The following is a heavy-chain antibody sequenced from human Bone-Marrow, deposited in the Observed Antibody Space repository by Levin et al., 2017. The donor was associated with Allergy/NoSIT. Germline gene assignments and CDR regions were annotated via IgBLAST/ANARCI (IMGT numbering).Heavy chain of an antibody. D-gene: IGHD6-19*01. J-gene: IGHJ4*02. CDR3: ARDTYRQWLTRGGGFDY. CDR1: GFTLSSYA. CDR2: ISYDGSNE. V-gene: IGHV3-30-3*01. Sequence: GGSLRLSYAVSGFTLSSYAMHWVRQAPGKGLEWVAVISYDGSNEYYADSVRGRFTISRDNSKSTLYLQMNSLRPEDTAVYYCARDTYRQWLTRGGGFDYWGQGTRVTVSS.